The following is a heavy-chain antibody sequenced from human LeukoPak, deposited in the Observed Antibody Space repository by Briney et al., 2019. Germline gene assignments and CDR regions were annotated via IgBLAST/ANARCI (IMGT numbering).Heavy chain of an antibody. CDR3: ARLSPGNPPDYDSSGYFY. Sequence: PSQTLSLTCAVSGASISSGGHSWSWIRQPPGKGLEWVGYIYDDGSTYYNPSLKSRVTISGDTSKNQFSLKLNSVTAADTAVYYCARLSPGNPPDYDSSGYFYWGQGTLVTVSS. V-gene: IGHV4-30-2*03. J-gene: IGHJ4*02. CDR1: GASISSGGHS. D-gene: IGHD3-22*01. CDR2: IYDDGST.